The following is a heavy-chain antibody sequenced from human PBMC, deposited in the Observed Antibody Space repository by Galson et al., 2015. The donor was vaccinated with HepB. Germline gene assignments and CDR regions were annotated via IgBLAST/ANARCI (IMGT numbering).Heavy chain of an antibody. J-gene: IGHJ4*02. Sequence: PALVKPTQTLTLTCTFSGFSLSTSGMCVTWIRQPPGKALEWLALIDWDDDKYYSTSLKTRLTISKDTSKSQVVLTMTNMDPVDTATYYCARAGPTGLVPDYWGQGTLVTVSS. CDR2: IDWDDDK. CDR3: ARAGPTGLVPDY. D-gene: IGHD3/OR15-3a*01. V-gene: IGHV2-70*01. CDR1: GFSLSTSGMC.